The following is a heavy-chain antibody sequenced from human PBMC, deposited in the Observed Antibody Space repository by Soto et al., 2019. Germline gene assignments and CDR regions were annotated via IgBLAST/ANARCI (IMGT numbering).Heavy chain of an antibody. J-gene: IGHJ6*03. CDR2: MNPNSGNT. D-gene: IGHD2-2*01. CDR3: AGVVPAAVWGLDDYYYYYMDV. V-gene: IGHV1-8*01. Sequence: ASVKVSCKASGYTFTSYDVNWVRQATGQGLEWMGWMNPNSGNTGYAQKFQGRVTMTRNTSISTAYMELSSLRSEDTAVYYCAGVVPAAVWGLDDYYYYYMDVWGKGTTVTVSS. CDR1: GYTFTSYD.